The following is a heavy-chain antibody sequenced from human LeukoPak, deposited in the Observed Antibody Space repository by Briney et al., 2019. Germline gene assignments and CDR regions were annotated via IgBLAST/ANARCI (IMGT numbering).Heavy chain of an antibody. J-gene: IGHJ4*02. CDR3: ARWLHATGGLDY. D-gene: IGHD3-16*01. CDR1: ADSVSSDNVA. V-gene: IGHV6-1*01. CDR2: TYYRSQWLQ. Sequence: SQTLSLTCDISADSVSSDNVAWNWIRQSPSRGLYWLGRTYYRSQWLQQYGVSVKGRVTINPDTSKNQISLQLNSVTPDDTAIYYCARWLHATGGLDYWGQGTLVTVSS.